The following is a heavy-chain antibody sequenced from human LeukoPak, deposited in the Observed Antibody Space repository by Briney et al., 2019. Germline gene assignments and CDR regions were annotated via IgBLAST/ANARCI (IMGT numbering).Heavy chain of an antibody. J-gene: IGHJ6*04. CDR2: IIPIFATA. V-gene: IGHV1-69*13. CDR1: GGTFTIYA. D-gene: IGHD6-19*01. CDR3: ANDNGWQGIAVAPHIYYYYGMDV. Sequence: RASVRVSCKASGGTFTIYAISWVRQAPGQGLEWMGGIIPIFATANYTQKFQGRVTITADESTSTAYMELSSLRSADTAEYYCANDNGWQGIAVAPHIYYYYGMDVWGKGTTVTVSS.